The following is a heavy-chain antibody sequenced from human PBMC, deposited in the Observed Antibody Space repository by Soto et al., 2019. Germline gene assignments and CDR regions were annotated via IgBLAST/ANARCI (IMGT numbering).Heavy chain of an antibody. Sequence: SETLSLTCTVSGGSISSGGYYWSWIRQHPGKGLEWIGYIYYSGSTYYNPSLKSRVTISVDTSKNQFSLKLSSVTAEDTAVHYCARGHGTPYSYTYYFDYWGQGTLVTVSS. CDR2: IYYSGST. CDR1: GGSISSGGYY. V-gene: IGHV4-31*03. D-gene: IGHD5-18*01. CDR3: ARGHGTPYSYTYYFDY. J-gene: IGHJ4*02.